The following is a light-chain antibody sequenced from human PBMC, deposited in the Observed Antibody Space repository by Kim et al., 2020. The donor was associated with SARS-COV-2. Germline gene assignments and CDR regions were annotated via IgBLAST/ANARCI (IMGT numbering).Light chain of an antibody. V-gene: IGLV2-23*02. Sequence: QPITISCTGTSSDFGNYDLVSWYRRYPGKAPKLMIYGVSKRPSGVSNRFSGSKSGNTASLTISGLQAEDEADYYCCSYAGSSTFVVFGGGTQLTVL. CDR3: CSYAGSSTFVV. CDR1: SSDFGNYDL. J-gene: IGLJ2*01. CDR2: GVS.